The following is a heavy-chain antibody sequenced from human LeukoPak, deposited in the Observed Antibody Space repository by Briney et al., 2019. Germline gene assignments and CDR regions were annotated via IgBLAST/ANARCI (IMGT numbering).Heavy chain of an antibody. CDR2: IYSGGST. CDR1: GFTVSDNY. V-gene: IGHV3-66*01. CDR3: AXXRLAHFDY. Sequence: GGSLRLSCAASGFTVSDNYMSWVRQAPGKGLEWVSIIYSGGSTYYADSVKGRFTISRDISKNTLYLQMNSLRAEDTAVYYCAXXRLAHFDYWGQGTLVTVSS. D-gene: IGHD6-19*01. J-gene: IGHJ4*02.